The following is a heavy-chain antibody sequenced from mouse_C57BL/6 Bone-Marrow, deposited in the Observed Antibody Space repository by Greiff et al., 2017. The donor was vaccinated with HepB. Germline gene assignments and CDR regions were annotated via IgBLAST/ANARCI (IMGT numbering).Heavy chain of an antibody. D-gene: IGHD2-4*01. Sequence: VQLQQSGAELARPGASVKLSCKASGYTFTSYGISWVKQRTGQGLEWIGEIYPRSGNTYYNEKFKGKATLTADKSSITAYMELRSLTSEDSAVYFGARGGDYPYWYFDVWGTGTTVTVSS. J-gene: IGHJ1*03. V-gene: IGHV1-81*01. CDR3: ARGGDYPYWYFDV. CDR1: GYTFTSYG. CDR2: IYPRSGNT.